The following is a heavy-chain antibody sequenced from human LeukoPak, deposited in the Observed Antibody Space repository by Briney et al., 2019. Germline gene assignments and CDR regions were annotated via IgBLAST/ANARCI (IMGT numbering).Heavy chain of an antibody. CDR1: GFTFSSYG. CDR3: ARIDSSSWYGDLAY. CDR2: IRYDGSNK. V-gene: IGHV3-30*02. D-gene: IGHD6-13*01. Sequence: GGSLRLSCAASGFTFSSYGMHWVRQAPGKGLEWVAFIRYDGSNKYYADSVKGRFTISRDNAKNSLYLQMNSLRDEDTAVYYCARIDSSSWYGDLAYWGQGTLVTVSS. J-gene: IGHJ4*02.